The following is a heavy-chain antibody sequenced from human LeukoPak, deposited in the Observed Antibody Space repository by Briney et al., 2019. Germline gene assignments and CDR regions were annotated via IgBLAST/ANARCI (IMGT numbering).Heavy chain of an antibody. CDR2: VHRSGNT. D-gene: IGHD5-12*01. CDR1: GGSISTYY. CDR3: ATRGYSGSRALDY. V-gene: IGHV4-4*07. J-gene: IGHJ4*02. Sequence: RSSETLSLTCSVSGGSISTYYWSWIRQPAGKGLEWIGRVHRSGNTNYNPSLQSRVTMSVDTSKNQISLRLRFVTAADTAVYYCATRGYSGSRALDYWGQGTLVTVSS.